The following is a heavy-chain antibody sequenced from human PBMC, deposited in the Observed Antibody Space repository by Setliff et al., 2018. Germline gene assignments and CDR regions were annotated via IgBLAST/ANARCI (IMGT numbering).Heavy chain of an antibody. J-gene: IGHJ3*02. CDR1: GYTFTSHY. Sequence: ASVKVSCKASGYTFTSHYTHWVRQAPGLGLEWMGTINPSSGRTNYAQKFQGRVTMTRDTSTSTVYMDMSSLRSEDTAVYYCARDVFPYHYEGAFDIWGQGTMVTVSS. CDR2: INPSSGRT. V-gene: IGHV1-46*01. CDR3: ARDVFPYHYEGAFDI. D-gene: IGHD3-22*01.